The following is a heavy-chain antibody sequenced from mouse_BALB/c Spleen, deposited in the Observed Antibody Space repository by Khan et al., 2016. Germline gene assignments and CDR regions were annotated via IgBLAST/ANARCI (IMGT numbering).Heavy chain of an antibody. Sequence: VERQQSGAELVKPGASVKLSCPASGFNIKDTYMHWLKQRPEQGLEWIGRIDPSNRITIYDLKFQGKSTITSATSSNTAYLLLSSRSSDDTPVYYCAPCGRGFACWGQGTLVTVSA. J-gene: IGHJ3*01. CDR2: IDPSNRIT. CDR3: APCGRGFAC. V-gene: IGHV14-3*02. CDR1: GFNIKDTY.